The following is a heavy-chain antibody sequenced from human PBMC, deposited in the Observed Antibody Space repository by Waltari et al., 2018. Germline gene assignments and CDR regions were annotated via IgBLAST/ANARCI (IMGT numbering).Heavy chain of an antibody. Sequence: QLQLQESGPGLVKPSETLSLTCTVSGGSISSSSYYWGWIRQPPGKGLEWIGSIIYSGSTYNHQSLKSRVNRSVDTSKNQFSLKLSSVTAADTAVYYCARDQYCSSTSCSSYWYFDLWGRGTLVTVSS. J-gene: IGHJ2*01. CDR2: IIYSGST. V-gene: IGHV4-39*07. CDR1: GGSISSSSYY. D-gene: IGHD2-2*01. CDR3: ARDQYCSSTSCSSYWYFDL.